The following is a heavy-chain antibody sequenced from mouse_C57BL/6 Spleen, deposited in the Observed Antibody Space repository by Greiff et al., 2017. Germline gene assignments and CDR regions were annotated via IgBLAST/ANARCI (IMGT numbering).Heavy chain of an antibody. CDR1: GFNIKNTY. D-gene: IGHD1-1*01. Sequence: VQLQQSVAELVRPGASVKLSCTASGFNIKNTYMHWVKQRPEQGLEWIGRIDPANGNTKYAPKFQGKATITADKSSSTAYMQLSSLTSEDSAVYFCANIYYYGSSLMDYWGQGTSVTVSS. CDR2: IDPANGNT. J-gene: IGHJ4*01. CDR3: ANIYYYGSSLMDY. V-gene: IGHV14-3*01.